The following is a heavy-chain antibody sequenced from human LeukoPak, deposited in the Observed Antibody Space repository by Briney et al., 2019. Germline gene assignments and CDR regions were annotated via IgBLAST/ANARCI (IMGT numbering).Heavy chain of an antibody. CDR2: ISWDGGST. J-gene: IGHJ4*02. V-gene: IGHV3-43*01. D-gene: IGHD5/OR15-5a*01. CDR1: GFTFDDYT. CDR3: ASTAEGFDY. Sequence: PGGSLRLSCAASGFTFDDYTMHWVRQAPGKGLEWVSLISWDGGSTYYADSVKGRFTISRDNAKNSLYLQMNSLRAEDTAVYYCASTAEGFDYWGQGTLVTVSS.